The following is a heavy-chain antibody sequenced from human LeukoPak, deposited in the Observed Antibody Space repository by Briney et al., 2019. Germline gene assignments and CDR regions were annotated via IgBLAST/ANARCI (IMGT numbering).Heavy chain of an antibody. CDR1: GFSLSTSGMC. CDR2: IDWDDDK. CDR3: ARIYSYCSTTSCYVPDY. D-gene: IGHD2-2*01. V-gene: IGHV2-70*11. J-gene: IGHJ4*02. Sequence: SGPTLVNPTQTLTLTCSFSGFSLSTSGMCVSWIRQPPGKALEWLARIDWDDDKYYSTSLKTRLTISKGTSKNQVVLTMTNMDPVDTATYYCARIYSYCSTTSCYVPDYWGQGTLVTVSS.